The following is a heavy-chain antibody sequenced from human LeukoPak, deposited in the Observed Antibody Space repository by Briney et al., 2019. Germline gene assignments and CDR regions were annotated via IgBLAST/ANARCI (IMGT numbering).Heavy chain of an antibody. V-gene: IGHV4-34*01. Sequence: SETLSLTCAVYGGSFSGYYWSWIRQPPGKGLEWIGEINHSGSTNYNPSLKSRVTISVDTSKNQFSLKLSSVTAADTAVYYCARFPGYSSSHHDYWGQGTLVTLSS. J-gene: IGHJ4*02. CDR3: ARFPGYSSSHHDY. D-gene: IGHD6-13*01. CDR2: INHSGST. CDR1: GGSFSGYY.